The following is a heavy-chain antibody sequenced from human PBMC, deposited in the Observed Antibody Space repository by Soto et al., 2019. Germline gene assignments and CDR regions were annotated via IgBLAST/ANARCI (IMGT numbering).Heavy chain of an antibody. D-gene: IGHD3-3*01. Sequence: GGSLRLSCAASGFTFSSYSMNWVRQAPGKGLEWVSSISSSSSYIYYADSVKVRFTISRDNAKNSLYLQMNSLRAEDTAVYYCARFQYYDFWSGYPSDYWGQGTLVTVSS. CDR3: ARFQYYDFWSGYPSDY. J-gene: IGHJ4*02. CDR1: GFTFSSYS. V-gene: IGHV3-21*01. CDR2: ISSSSSYI.